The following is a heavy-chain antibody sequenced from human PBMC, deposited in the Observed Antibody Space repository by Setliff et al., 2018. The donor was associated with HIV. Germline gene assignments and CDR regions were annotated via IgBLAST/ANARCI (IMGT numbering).Heavy chain of an antibody. V-gene: IGHV1-2*02. CDR2: INPNSGGT. Sequence: ASVKVSCKASGDTFTNYAMHWVRQAPGQRLEWMGWINPNSGGTNHARKFQGRVTMTRDTSSSTAYMELSRLRSDDTAVYYCATKVYCTNGVCLDAFDLWGQGTMVTVSS. CDR3: ATKVYCTNGVCLDAFDL. D-gene: IGHD2-8*01. J-gene: IGHJ3*01. CDR1: GDTFTNYA.